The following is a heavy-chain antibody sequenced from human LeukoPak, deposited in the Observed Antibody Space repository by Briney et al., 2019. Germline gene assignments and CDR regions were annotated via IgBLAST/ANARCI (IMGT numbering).Heavy chain of an antibody. CDR3: AREPTYYYGSGSPRDYYMDV. CDR1: GYTLTGYC. Sequence: ASVKVSCKASGYTLTGYCMHWVRHAPGQGLEWLGWINTKSAATNYAQNFQGRVTMTRDTSISTAYMELSRLRSDDTAVYYCAREPTYYYGSGSPRDYYMDVWGKGTTVTVSS. CDR2: INTKSAAT. D-gene: IGHD3-10*01. V-gene: IGHV1-2*02. J-gene: IGHJ6*03.